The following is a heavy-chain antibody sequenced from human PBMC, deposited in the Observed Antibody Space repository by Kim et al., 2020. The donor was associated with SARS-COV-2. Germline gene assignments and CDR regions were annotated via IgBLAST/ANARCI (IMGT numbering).Heavy chain of an antibody. V-gene: IGHV1-24*01. CDR2: FDPEDGET. Sequence: ASVKVSCKVSGYTLTELSMHRVRQAPGKGLEWMGGFDPEDGETIYAQKFQGRVTMTEDTSTDTAYMELSSLRSEDTAVYYCATDDRRYFDWLLLFDYWGQGTLVTVSS. D-gene: IGHD3-9*01. CDR1: GYTLTELS. CDR3: ATDDRRYFDWLLLFDY. J-gene: IGHJ4*02.